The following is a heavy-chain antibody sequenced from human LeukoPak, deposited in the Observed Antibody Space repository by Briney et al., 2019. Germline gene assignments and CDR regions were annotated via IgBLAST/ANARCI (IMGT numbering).Heavy chain of an antibody. CDR1: GGSISSYY. V-gene: IGHV4-59*01. CDR2: IYYSGST. J-gene: IGHJ4*02. D-gene: IGHD5-18*01. CDR3: ARDSGYGYGY. Sequence: SETLPLTCTVSGGSISSYYWSWIRQPPGKGLEWIGYIYYSGSTNYNPSLKSRVTISVDTSKNQFSLKLSSVTAADTAVYYCARDSGYGYGYWGQGTLVTVSS.